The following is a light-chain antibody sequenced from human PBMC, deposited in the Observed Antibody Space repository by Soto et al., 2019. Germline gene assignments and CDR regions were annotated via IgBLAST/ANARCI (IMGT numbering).Light chain of an antibody. V-gene: IGKV3-20*01. CDR1: QGVSSGY. Sequence: EIVLTESPGTLSLSPGERATLSCRASQGVSSGYLAWYQQHPGQAPRLLIYGASSRATGIPDRFSGSGFGTDFTLTISRLEPEDFAVYYCQQYGSSPRTFGQGTKVDIK. CDR3: QQYGSSPRT. J-gene: IGKJ1*01. CDR2: GAS.